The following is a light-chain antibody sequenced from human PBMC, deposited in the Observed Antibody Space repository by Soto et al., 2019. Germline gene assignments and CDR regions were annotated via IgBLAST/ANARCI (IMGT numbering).Light chain of an antibody. Sequence: QSVLTQPASVSGSPGQSITISCTGTNSDVGGYNYVSWYQQHPGKAPKLMIYEVSNRPSGVSNRFSGSKSGNTASLIISGLQAEDEAHYYCSSYTSSLTRVFCGGTQLTVL. CDR1: NSDVGGYNY. CDR2: EVS. V-gene: IGLV2-14*01. J-gene: IGLJ2*01. CDR3: SSYTSSLTRV.